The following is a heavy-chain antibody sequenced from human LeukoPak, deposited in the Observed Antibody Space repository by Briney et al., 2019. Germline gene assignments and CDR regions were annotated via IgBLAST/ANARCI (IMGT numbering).Heavy chain of an antibody. D-gene: IGHD4-17*01. J-gene: IGHJ4*02. CDR1: GYTFDDYA. Sequence: PGGSLRLCCAASGYTFDDYAMHWVRQAPGKGLEWVSGISWNSGSIGYADSVKGRFTISRDNAKNSLYLQMNSLRAEDTALYYCAKGSFTVTTLPDYWGQGTLVTVSS. CDR2: ISWNSGSI. CDR3: AKGSFTVTTLPDY. V-gene: IGHV3-9*01.